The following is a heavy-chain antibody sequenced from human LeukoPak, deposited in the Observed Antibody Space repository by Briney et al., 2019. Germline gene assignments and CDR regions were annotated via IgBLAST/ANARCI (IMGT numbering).Heavy chain of an antibody. Sequence: ASVKVSCKASGYTFTGYFMHWVRQAPGQGLEWVGWINPNSGGTNYAQKFQGSVTMTRDTSISTAYMELSRLRSEDTAVCYCARRGSSVGGSYYSFDYWGQGTLVTVSS. CDR3: ARRGSSVGGSYYSFDY. V-gene: IGHV1-2*02. J-gene: IGHJ4*02. CDR2: INPNSGGT. CDR1: GYTFTGYF. D-gene: IGHD1-26*01.